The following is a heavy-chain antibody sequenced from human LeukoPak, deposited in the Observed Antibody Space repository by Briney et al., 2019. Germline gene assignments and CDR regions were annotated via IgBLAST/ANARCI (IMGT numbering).Heavy chain of an antibody. CDR2: FGPEDGET. J-gene: IGHJ4*02. CDR3: ATGEGATDYFDY. V-gene: IGHV1-24*01. Sequence: ASVKVSCKVSGYTLTELSMHWVRQAPGKGLEWMGGFGPEDGETIYAQKFQGRVTMTEDTSTDTAYMELSSLRSEDTAVYYCATGEGATDYFDYWGQGTLVTVSS. CDR1: GYTLTELS. D-gene: IGHD1-26*01.